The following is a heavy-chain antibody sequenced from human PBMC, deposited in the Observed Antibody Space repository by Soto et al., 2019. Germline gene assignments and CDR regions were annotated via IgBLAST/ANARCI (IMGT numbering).Heavy chain of an antibody. J-gene: IGHJ3*01. D-gene: IGHD1-1*01. CDR3: ATWHEREHAFDV. CDR1: GLTISGKKC. V-gene: IGHV3-53*01. Sequence: DVQLVESGGGLIQPGESLRLSCAAFGLTISGKKCVAWVRQAPGKGLEWVSALYDVDGSFYADSVTGRFTTSSDSSKTTVSLQMHDLRPDDTAVYYCATWHEREHAFDVWGQGTTVTISS. CDR2: LYDVDGS.